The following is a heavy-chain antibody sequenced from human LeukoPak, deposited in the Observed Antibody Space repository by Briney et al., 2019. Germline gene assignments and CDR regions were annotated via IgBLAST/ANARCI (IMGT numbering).Heavy chain of an antibody. V-gene: IGHV3-23*01. D-gene: IGHD3-10*01. CDR1: GLSFSTSW. Sequence: PGGSLRLSCAVSGLSFSTSWMDWVRQAPGKGLEWVSTINTGVSGTFYADSVKGRFTISRDNSKNTLYLQINSLRAEDTALYYRAKRGVTVWLPYYFDYWGQGTLVTVSS. CDR3: AKRGVTVWLPYYFDY. CDR2: INTGVSGT. J-gene: IGHJ4*02.